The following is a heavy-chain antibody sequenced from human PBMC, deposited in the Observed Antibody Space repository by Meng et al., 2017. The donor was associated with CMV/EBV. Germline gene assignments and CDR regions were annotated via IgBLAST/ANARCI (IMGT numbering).Heavy chain of an antibody. CDR2: VYYNGST. Sequence: SETLSLTCTVSGGSINTYYWNWIRQPPGKGLEWIGYVYYNGSTNYSPSLKSRVTISVGTSKNQFSLKLSSVTAADTAVYFCARDSTSRGFYYYGMNVWGQGTTVTVSS. CDR3: ARDSTSRGFYYYGMNV. J-gene: IGHJ6*02. CDR1: GGSINTYY. V-gene: IGHV4-59*01. D-gene: IGHD3-10*01.